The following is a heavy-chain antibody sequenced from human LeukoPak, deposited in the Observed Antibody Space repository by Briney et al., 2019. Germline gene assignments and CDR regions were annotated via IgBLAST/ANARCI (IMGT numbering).Heavy chain of an antibody. V-gene: IGHV3-23*01. D-gene: IGHD5-24*01. CDR2: ISGSGGST. CDR1: GFTFSDYY. CDR3: ARQRWLQFGFDY. J-gene: IGHJ4*02. Sequence: GGSLRLSCAASGFTFSDYYMSWIRQAPGKGLEWVSAISGSGGSTYYADSVKGRFTISRDNSKNTLYLQMNSLRAEDTAVYYCARQRWLQFGFDYWGQGTLVTVSS.